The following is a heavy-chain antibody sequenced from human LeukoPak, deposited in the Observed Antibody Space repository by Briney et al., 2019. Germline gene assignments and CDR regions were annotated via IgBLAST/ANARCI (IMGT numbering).Heavy chain of an antibody. Sequence: SETLSLTCTVSGGSISSSSYYWGWIRQPPGKGLEWIGSIYYSGSTYYNPSLKSRVTISVDTSKNQFSLKLSSVTAADTAVYYCARRSYGLLHFDYWGQGTLATVSS. D-gene: IGHD5-18*01. J-gene: IGHJ4*02. V-gene: IGHV4-39*01. CDR3: ARRSYGLLHFDY. CDR2: IYYSGST. CDR1: GGSISSSSYY.